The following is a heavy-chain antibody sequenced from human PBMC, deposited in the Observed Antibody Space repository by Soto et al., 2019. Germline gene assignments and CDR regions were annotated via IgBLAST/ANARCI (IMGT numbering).Heavy chain of an antibody. CDR2: IYPGDSDT. Sequence: GESLKISCKGSGYSFTSYWIGWVRQMPGKGLEWMGIIYPGDSDTRYSPSFQGRVTISADKSISTAYLQWSSLKASDTAMYYCARHSRYSYALNWFDPWGQGTLVTVSS. CDR1: GYSFTSYW. J-gene: IGHJ5*02. CDR3: ARHSRYSYALNWFDP. V-gene: IGHV5-51*01. D-gene: IGHD5-18*01.